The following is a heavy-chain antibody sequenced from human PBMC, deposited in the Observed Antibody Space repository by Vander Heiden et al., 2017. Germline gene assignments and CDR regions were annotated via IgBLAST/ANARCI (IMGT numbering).Heavy chain of an antibody. V-gene: IGHV4-39*01. Sequence: QLQLQESSPGLVKPSETLSLTCTVSGGSISSSSYYWGWIRQPPGKGLEWIGSFYYSGSTYYNPSLKSRVTIAVDTSKNQFSLKLSSVTAADTAVYYCARQSSPDIVVVPAASSDAYYFDYWGQGTLVTVSS. CDR3: ARQSSPDIVVVPAASSDAYYFDY. CDR2: FYYSGST. D-gene: IGHD2-2*01. J-gene: IGHJ4*02. CDR1: GGSISSSSYY.